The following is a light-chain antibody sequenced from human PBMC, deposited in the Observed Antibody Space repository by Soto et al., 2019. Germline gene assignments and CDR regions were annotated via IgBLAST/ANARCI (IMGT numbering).Light chain of an antibody. CDR1: QSISTY. V-gene: IGKV1-39*01. J-gene: IGKJ4*01. Sequence: DIQMTQSPSSLSASVADRVTITCRASQSISTYLNWYQQKPGKAPKLLIYDASSLQSGVPSSFSGSGSGTDFTLTIDSLQPEYFATYFCQQSDRAPLTFGGGTKVEI. CDR2: DAS. CDR3: QQSDRAPLT.